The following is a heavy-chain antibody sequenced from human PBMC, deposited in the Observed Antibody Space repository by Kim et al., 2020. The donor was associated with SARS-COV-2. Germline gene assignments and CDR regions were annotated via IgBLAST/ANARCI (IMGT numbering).Heavy chain of an antibody. CDR2: IKQDGSEK. Sequence: GGSLRLSCAASGFTFSSYWMSWVRQAPGKGLEWVANIKQDGSEKYYVDSVKGRFTISRDNAKKSLYLQMNSLRAEDTAVYYCAVNANDGSGVGGFESWGQGTLVTVSS. CDR3: AVNANDGSGVGGFES. CDR1: GFTFSSYW. V-gene: IGHV3-7*01. D-gene: IGHD3-10*01. J-gene: IGHJ4*02.